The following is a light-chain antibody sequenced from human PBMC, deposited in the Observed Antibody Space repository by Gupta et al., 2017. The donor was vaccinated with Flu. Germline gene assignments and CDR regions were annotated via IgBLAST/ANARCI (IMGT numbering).Light chain of an antibody. CDR2: GAT. V-gene: IGKV3-20*01. CDR1: QSVSSNF. CDR3: HQYGTSPRT. Sequence: RATRYCRASQSVSSNFLAWYQQKVGQAPRLLLYGATSRAAGIPGRFSGSGSGTDFTLTITRLEPEDSAVYYCHQYGTSPRTFGQGTKV. J-gene: IGKJ1*01.